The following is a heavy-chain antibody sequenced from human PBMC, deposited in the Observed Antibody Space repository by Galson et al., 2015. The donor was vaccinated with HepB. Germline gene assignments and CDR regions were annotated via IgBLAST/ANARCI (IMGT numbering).Heavy chain of an antibody. CDR3: AKDEGDSSSWYSVGRYYYYYYMDV. D-gene: IGHD6-13*01. CDR1: GFTFSSYG. J-gene: IGHJ6*03. V-gene: IGHV3-30*18. CDR2: ISYDGSNK. Sequence: SLRLSCAASGFTFSSYGMHWVRQAPGKGLEWVAVISYDGSNKYYADSVKGRFTISRDNSKNTLYLQMNSLRAEDTAVYYCAKDEGDSSSWYSVGRYYYYYYMDVWAKGPRSPSP.